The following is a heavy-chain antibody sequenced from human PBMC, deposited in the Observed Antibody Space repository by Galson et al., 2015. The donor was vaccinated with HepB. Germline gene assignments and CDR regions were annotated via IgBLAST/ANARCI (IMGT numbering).Heavy chain of an antibody. V-gene: IGHV3-74*01. D-gene: IGHD6-19*01. Sequence: SLRLSCAASGFTFSNYWMHWVRQAPGKGLVWVSRIDTDGSSTAYADSVKGRFTISRDNAKNTLYLQMNTLRDEDTAVYYCARCVYSSGWYTLWGQGTLVTVSS. CDR2: IDTDGSST. CDR3: ARCVYSSGWYTL. CDR1: GFTFSNYW. J-gene: IGHJ4*02.